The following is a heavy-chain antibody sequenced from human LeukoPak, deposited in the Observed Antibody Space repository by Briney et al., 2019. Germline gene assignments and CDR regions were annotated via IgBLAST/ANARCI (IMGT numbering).Heavy chain of an antibody. V-gene: IGHV4-34*01. Sequence: SETLSLTCAVYGGSFSGYYWSWIRQPPGKGLEWIGEINHSGSTNYNPSLKGRVTISLDTPKNQISLKLTSVTAADTAVYYCARVQTTVPDYWGQGILVTVSS. D-gene: IGHD4-17*01. CDR2: INHSGST. CDR3: ARVQTTVPDY. J-gene: IGHJ4*02. CDR1: GGSFSGYY.